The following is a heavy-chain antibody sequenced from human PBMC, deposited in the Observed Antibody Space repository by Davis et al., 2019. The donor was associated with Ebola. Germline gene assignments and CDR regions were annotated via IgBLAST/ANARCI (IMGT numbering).Heavy chain of an antibody. Sequence: SETLSLTCAVSGGSFSGYYWRWIRQPPGQGLEWIGEINHSGSTNYNPSLKSRVTISVDTSKNQFSLKLSSVTAADTAVYYCARGGYSYGFDYWGQGTLVTVSS. D-gene: IGHD5-18*01. CDR1: GGSFSGYY. J-gene: IGHJ4*02. CDR3: ARGGYSYGFDY. V-gene: IGHV4-34*01. CDR2: INHSGST.